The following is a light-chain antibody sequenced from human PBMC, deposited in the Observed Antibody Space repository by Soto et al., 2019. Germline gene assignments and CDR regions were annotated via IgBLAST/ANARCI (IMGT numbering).Light chain of an antibody. CDR3: QQYGSAAT. V-gene: IGKV3-20*01. J-gene: IGKJ1*01. CDR2: GAS. Sequence: EIVLTQSPGTLSLSPGERATLSCRASQIVSSNSLAWYQQKPGQAPRLLIYGASYRATGIPDRFTSSGSGTDVTLTIRRLEPEDGGVYYCQQYGSAATFGQGTKVDIK. CDR1: QIVSSNS.